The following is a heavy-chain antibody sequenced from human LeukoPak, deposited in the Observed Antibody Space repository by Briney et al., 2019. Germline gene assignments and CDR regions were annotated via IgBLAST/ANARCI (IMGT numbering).Heavy chain of an antibody. V-gene: IGHV1-8*01. J-gene: IGHJ3*01. D-gene: IGHD3-22*01. CDR1: GYTFTNYY. CDR2: MNPNSGNT. CDR3: ASDTSHTGGYYYREDAFDV. Sequence: ASVKVSCKASGYTFTNYYINWVRQATGQGLEWMGWMNPNSGNTGYAQKFQGRVTMTRNTSISTAYMELNSLTSEDTAVYYCASDTSHTGGYYYREDAFDVWGQGTMVTVSS.